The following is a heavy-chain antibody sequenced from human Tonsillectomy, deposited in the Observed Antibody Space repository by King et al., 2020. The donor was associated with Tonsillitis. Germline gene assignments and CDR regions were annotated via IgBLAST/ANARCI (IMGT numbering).Heavy chain of an antibody. D-gene: IGHD3-10*01. V-gene: IGHV4-59*01. CDR2: IYYSGKT. Sequence: QLQESGPGLVKPSETLSLTCTVSGDSINGYYWSWIRQPPGKGLEWIGYIYYSGKTDYNPSRKSRVTISLDTSKNQCSLRLTSVTASDTAVYYCARDINGSGSPYYWGQGTLVTVSS. CDR1: GDSINGYY. CDR3: ARDINGSGSPYY. J-gene: IGHJ4*02.